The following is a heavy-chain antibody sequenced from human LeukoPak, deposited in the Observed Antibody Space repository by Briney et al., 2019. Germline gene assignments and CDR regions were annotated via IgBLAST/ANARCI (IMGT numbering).Heavy chain of an antibody. CDR1: GFTFSSYS. D-gene: IGHD6-19*01. CDR3: ASLLNSGSYSIADY. J-gene: IGHJ4*02. CDR2: ISSSSSYI. V-gene: IGHV3-21*01. Sequence: GGSLRLSCAASGFTFSSYSMNWVRQAPGKGLEWVSSISSSSSYIYYADSVKGRFTISRDNAKNSLYLQMNSLRAEDTAVYYCASLLNSGSYSIADYRGQGTLVTVSS.